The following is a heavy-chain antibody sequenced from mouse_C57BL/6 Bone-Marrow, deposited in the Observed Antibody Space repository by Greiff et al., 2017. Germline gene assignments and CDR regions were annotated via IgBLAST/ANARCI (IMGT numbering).Heavy chain of an antibody. CDR3: AIYDYGDFDV. CDR2: ISGGGGNT. D-gene: IGHD2-4*01. J-gene: IGHJ1*03. V-gene: IGHV5-9*01. CDR1: GFTFSSYT. Sequence: EVTVVESGGGLVKPGGSLKLSCAASGFTFSSYTMSWVRQTPEKRLEWVATISGGGGNTYYPDSVKGRFTISRDNAKNTLYLQMSSLRSEDTALYYCAIYDYGDFDVWGTGTTVTVSS.